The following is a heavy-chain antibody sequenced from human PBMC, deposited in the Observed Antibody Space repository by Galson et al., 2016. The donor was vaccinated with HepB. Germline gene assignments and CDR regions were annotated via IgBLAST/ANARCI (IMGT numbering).Heavy chain of an antibody. J-gene: IGHJ6*02. D-gene: IGHD6-19*01. CDR3: ARGEEEQWRALYYYYGLDV. Sequence: SVKVSCKASGYTLTSYYLHWVRQAPGQGLEWMGIINPRSGSTSYAQESQGRVTMTRDTSTSTVYMEVRRLRSEDTAVYYWARGEEEQWRALYYYYGLDVWGQGTTVTVSS. V-gene: IGHV1-46*01. CDR2: INPRSGST. CDR1: GYTLTSYY.